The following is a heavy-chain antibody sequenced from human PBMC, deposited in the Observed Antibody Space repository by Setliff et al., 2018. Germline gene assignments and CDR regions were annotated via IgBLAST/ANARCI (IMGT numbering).Heavy chain of an antibody. V-gene: IGHV4-38-2*01. CDR3: ARRPPYWGFDY. CDR1: NYSISSGYY. J-gene: IGHJ4*02. Sequence: ETLSLTCGVSNYSISSGYYWAWIRPPPGRGLEWIGSIYHTGRTNYNPSLKTRVTISVDTSKNQFSLRLTSVTAADTADYYCARRPPYWGFDYWGRGTLVTVSS. D-gene: IGHD3-16*01. CDR2: IYHTGRT.